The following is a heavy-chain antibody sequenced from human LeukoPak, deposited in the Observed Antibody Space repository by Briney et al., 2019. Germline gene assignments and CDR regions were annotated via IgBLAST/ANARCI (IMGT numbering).Heavy chain of an antibody. CDR3: ARSHNYASEGRFDL. V-gene: IGHV4-31*03. Sequence: SETLSLTCTVSGGSVSRGNHYWNWIRQHPGKRLEWIGYIYYSGSTSYNPSLRSRVTISVTSKNQFSLKMTSVTAADTAVYYCARSHNYASEGRFDLWGQGTLVTDSS. CDR2: IYYSGST. D-gene: IGHD1-20*01. J-gene: IGHJ5*02. CDR1: GGSVSRGNHY.